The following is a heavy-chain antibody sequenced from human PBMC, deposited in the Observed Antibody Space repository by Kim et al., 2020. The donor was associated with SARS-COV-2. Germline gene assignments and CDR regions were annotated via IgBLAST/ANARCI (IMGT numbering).Heavy chain of an antibody. V-gene: IGHV4-59*02. CDR3: ARFRGAVAGYYFDY. J-gene: IGHJ4*02. Sequence: SETLSLTCTVSGGSVNIYFWSWIRQPPGTGLEWIGYIDHSGRTNYNPALKSQVTKSIDTSKNQFSLRLNSVTAADTAVYYCARFRGAVAGYYFDYWGQGILVTVSS. CDR1: GGSVNIYF. D-gene: IGHD6-19*01. CDR2: IDHSGRT.